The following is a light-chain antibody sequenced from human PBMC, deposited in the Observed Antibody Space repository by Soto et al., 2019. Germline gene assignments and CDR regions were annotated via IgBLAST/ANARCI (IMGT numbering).Light chain of an antibody. CDR1: SSDVGGYNY. CDR3: SSYAGSNNLV. CDR2: KVS. J-gene: IGLJ2*01. V-gene: IGLV2-8*01. Sequence: QSALTQPPSASGSPGQSVTISCTGTSSDVGGYNYVSWYQHHPGKAPKLMIYKVSKRPSGVPDRFSGSKSANTASLTVSGLQAEDEADYYCSSYAGSNNLVFGGGTKVTVL.